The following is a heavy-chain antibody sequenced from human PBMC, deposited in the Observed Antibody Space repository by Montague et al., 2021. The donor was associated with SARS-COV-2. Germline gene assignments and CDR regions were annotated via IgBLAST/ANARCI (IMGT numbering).Heavy chain of an antibody. CDR3: VRADRGDPGTPHHYDYRGMDL. J-gene: IGHJ6*02. D-gene: IGHD4-11*01. Sequence: SETLSLTCTVSGDSISTSYWSWIRQPPGKGLEWIGYVYYSGRSSYNSSLTSRVTISVDTSKNQVSLNLKSVTAADTAVYFCVRADRGDPGTPHHYDYRGMDLWGQGTPVTVSS. CDR1: GDSISTSY. CDR2: VYYSGRS. V-gene: IGHV4-59*01.